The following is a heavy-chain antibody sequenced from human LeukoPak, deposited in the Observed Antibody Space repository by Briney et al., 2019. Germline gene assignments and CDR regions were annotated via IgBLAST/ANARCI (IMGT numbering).Heavy chain of an antibody. CDR2: IKSKTDGGTT. Sequence: GESLKISCAASGFTFSNAWMSWVRQAPGKGLEWVGRIKSKTDGGTTDYAAPVKGRFTISRDDSKNTLYLQMNSLKTEDTAVYYCSTSSGYDYLFDYWGQGTLVTVSS. CDR1: GFTFSNAW. D-gene: IGHD5-12*01. J-gene: IGHJ4*02. V-gene: IGHV3-15*01. CDR3: STSSGYDYLFDY.